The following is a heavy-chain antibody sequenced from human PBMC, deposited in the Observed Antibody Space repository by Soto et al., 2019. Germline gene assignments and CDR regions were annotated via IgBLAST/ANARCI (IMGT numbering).Heavy chain of an antibody. D-gene: IGHD6-19*01. CDR2: IIPILGIA. CDR3: ARSRIAVAGTWFGY. CDR1: GGTFSSYT. V-gene: IGHV1-69*02. J-gene: IGHJ4*02. Sequence: QVQLVQSGAEVKKPGSSVKVSCKASGGTFSSYTISWVRQAPGQGLEWMGRIIPILGIANYAQKFQGRVTVTADKSTGTAYMELSSLRSEETAVYYCARSRIAVAGTWFGYWGQGTLVTVSS.